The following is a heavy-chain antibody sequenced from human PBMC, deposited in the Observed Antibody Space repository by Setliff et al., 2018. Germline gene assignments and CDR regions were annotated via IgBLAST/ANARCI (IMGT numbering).Heavy chain of an antibody. CDR2: VNPGGGTT. Sequence: ASVKVSCKASGYSFTSFGITWVRQAPGQGLEWMGKVNPGGGTTSFAPKFQGRATVTWDTSTSTVYMELSSLTSEDTALYYCARRGVTGTTAWLDPWGQGTLVTVSS. J-gene: IGHJ5*02. V-gene: IGHV1-46*01. CDR1: GYSFTSFG. CDR3: ARRGVTGTTAWLDP. D-gene: IGHD1-7*01.